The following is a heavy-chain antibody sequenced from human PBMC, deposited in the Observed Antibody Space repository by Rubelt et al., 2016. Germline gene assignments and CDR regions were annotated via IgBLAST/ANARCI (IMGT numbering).Heavy chain of an antibody. D-gene: IGHD1-7*01. J-gene: IGHJ4*02. V-gene: IGHV3-74*01. CDR2: INTDGKST. CDR3: AKGGISGITASFDY. CDR1: GFTFSDDW. Sequence: QPGGSLRLSCAASGFTFSDDWMRWFRQAPGKGLEWVSRINTDGKSTTYADSAKGRFTVSRDNSKNTLFLQMNSLRAEDTAVYYCAKGGISGITASFDYWGQGNLVTVSS.